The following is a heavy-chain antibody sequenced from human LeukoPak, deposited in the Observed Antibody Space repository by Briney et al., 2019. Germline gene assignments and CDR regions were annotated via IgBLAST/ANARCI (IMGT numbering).Heavy chain of an antibody. CDR2: ISYDGSNK. V-gene: IGHV3-30*18. J-gene: IGHJ6*02. CDR3: AKDGPRDV. Sequence: GGSLRLSCAASGFTFSGYGMHWVRQAPGKGLEWVAVISYDGSNKYYADSVKGRFTISRDNSKNTLYLQMNSLRAEDTAVYYCAKDGPRDVWGQGTTVTVS. CDR1: GFTFSGYG.